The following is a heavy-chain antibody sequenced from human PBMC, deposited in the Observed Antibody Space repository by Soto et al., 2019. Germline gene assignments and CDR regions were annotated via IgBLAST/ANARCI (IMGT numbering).Heavy chain of an antibody. CDR3: AREYSSGRRFDY. CDR1: GYTFTGYY. CDR2: INPNSGGT. J-gene: IGHJ4*02. D-gene: IGHD6-19*01. V-gene: IGHV1-2*04. Sequence: ASGKVSCKASGYTFTGYYMHWVRQAPGQGLEWMGWINPNSGGTNYAQKFQGWVTMTRDTSISTAYMELSRLRSDDTAVYYCAREYSSGRRFDYWGQGILVTVSS.